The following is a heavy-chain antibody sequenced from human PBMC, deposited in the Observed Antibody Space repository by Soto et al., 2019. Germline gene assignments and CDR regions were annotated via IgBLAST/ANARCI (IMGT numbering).Heavy chain of an antibody. V-gene: IGHV1-3*01. Sequence: ASVKVSCKASGYTFTSYAMHWVRQAPGQRLEWMGWINAGNGNTKYSQKFQGRVTITRDTSASTAYMELSSLRSEDTAVYYCARDLSGWYSYYYGMDVWGQGTTVTGSS. CDR2: INAGNGNT. CDR1: GYTFTSYA. CDR3: ARDLSGWYSYYYGMDV. D-gene: IGHD6-19*01. J-gene: IGHJ6*02.